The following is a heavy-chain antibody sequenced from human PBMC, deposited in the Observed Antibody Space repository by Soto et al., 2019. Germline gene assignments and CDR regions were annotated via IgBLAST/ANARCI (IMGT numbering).Heavy chain of an antibody. J-gene: IGHJ4*02. CDR2: ISGSGGST. CDR3: AKDTLPFYSRRTRFHGGFDY. D-gene: IGHD6-13*01. Sequence: GGSLRLSXAASGFTFSSYAMSWVRQAPGKGLEWVSAISGSGGSTYYADSVKGRFTISRDNSKNTLYLQMNSLRAEDTAVYYCAKDTLPFYSRRTRFHGGFDYWGQGTQVTVSS. CDR1: GFTFSSYA. V-gene: IGHV3-23*01.